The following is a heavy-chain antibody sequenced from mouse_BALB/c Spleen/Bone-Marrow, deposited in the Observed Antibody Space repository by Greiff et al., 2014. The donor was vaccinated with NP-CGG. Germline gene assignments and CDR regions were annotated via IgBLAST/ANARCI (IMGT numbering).Heavy chain of an antibody. J-gene: IGHJ3*01. CDR2: INPSSGYT. Sequence: VKLMESGAELARPGASVKMSCKASGYTFTSYTMHWVKQRPGQGLEWIGYINPSSGYTNYNQKFKDKATLTADKSSSTAYMQLSSLTPEDSAVYYCAREVYGKPFAYWGQGTLVTVSA. D-gene: IGHD2-1*01. V-gene: IGHV1-4*01. CDR3: AREVYGKPFAY. CDR1: GYTFTSYT.